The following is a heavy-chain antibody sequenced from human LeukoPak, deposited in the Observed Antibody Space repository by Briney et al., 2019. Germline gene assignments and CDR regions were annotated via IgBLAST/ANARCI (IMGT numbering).Heavy chain of an antibody. V-gene: IGHV4-39*01. D-gene: IGHD3-16*01. CDR3: AEEGGDY. CDR1: GGSISSSSYY. Sequence: RPSETLSLTCTVSGGSISSSSYYWGWIRQPPGKGLEWIGSIYYSGSTYYNPSLKSRVTISVDTSKNQFSLKLSSVTAADTAVYYCAEEGGDYWGQGTRVTVSS. J-gene: IGHJ4*02. CDR2: IYYSGST.